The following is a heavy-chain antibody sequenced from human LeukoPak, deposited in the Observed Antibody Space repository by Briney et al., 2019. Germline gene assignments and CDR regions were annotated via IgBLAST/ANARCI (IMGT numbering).Heavy chain of an antibody. CDR3: ARHALNSGYWDAFDI. CDR2: IYYSGIT. D-gene: IGHD3-9*01. J-gene: IGHJ3*02. Sequence: KPSETLSLTCTVSGASISTSYYYWGLIRQPPGKGLEWIGCIYYSGITYYNSSLKSRVTISVDTSKNHFSLKLSSVTAADTAVYYCARHALNSGYWDAFDIWGQGTMVTVSS. V-gene: IGHV4-39*01. CDR1: GASISTSYYY.